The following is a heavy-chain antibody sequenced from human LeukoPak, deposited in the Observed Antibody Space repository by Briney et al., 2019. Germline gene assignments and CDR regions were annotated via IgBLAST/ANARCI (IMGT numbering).Heavy chain of an antibody. CDR2: IRGSGTVT. CDR1: GFSFSDHY. J-gene: IGHJ1*01. CDR3: SNDHRLLAL. V-gene: IGHV3-11*01. Sequence: PGGSLRLSCAACGFSFSDHYITWIRHAPGKGLELVAYIRGSGTVTNYRDSVKGRFTISRDNSKNSLYLQMNSLRVEDTAINYCSNDHRLLALWGQGTLVTVSS.